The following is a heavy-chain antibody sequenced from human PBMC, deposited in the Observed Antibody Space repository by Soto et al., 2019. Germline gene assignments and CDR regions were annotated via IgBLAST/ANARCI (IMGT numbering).Heavy chain of an antibody. CDR1: GYTFNGYY. V-gene: IGHV1-2*02. J-gene: IGHJ4*02. Sequence: VQLVQSGAEVKKPGASVKVSCKASGYTFNGYYIPWVRQAPGQGLEWMGWINPISGGTNYAQKFQGRVTMTRDTSIATVYMDLSTLKSDDTAVYYCARNYYDSSDRDYLDYWGQGTLVTVSS. D-gene: IGHD3-22*01. CDR3: ARNYYDSSDRDYLDY. CDR2: INPISGGT.